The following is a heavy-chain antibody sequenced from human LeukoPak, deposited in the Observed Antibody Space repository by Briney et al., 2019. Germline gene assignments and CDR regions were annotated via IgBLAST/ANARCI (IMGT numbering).Heavy chain of an antibody. V-gene: IGHV1-2*02. CDR2: INPNSGGT. Sequence: GASVKVSCKASGYTFTGYYMHWVRQAPGQGLEWMGWINPNSGGTNYAQKFQGRVTMTRDTSISTAYMELSRLRSDDTAFYYCARGTTGSHDAFDIWGQGTMVTVSS. CDR3: ARGTTGSHDAFDI. J-gene: IGHJ3*02. CDR1: GYTFTGYY. D-gene: IGHD1-1*01.